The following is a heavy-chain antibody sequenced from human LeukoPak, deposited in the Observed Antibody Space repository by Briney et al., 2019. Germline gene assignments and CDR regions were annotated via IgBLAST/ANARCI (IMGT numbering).Heavy chain of an antibody. CDR1: GYTFTSYG. CDR3: ARDRAVTYYYDSSGYFWPI. V-gene: IGHV1-18*01. J-gene: IGHJ4*02. Sequence: ASVKVSCKASGYTFTSYGISWVRQAPGQGLEWMGWISAYNGNTNYAQKLQGRVTMTTDTSTSTAYMELRSLRSDDTAVYYCARDRAVTYYYDSSGYFWPIWGQGTLVTVSS. CDR2: ISAYNGNT. D-gene: IGHD3-22*01.